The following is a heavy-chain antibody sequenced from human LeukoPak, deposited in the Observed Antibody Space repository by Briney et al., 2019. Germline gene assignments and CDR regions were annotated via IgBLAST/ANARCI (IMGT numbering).Heavy chain of an antibody. CDR3: ARAPRTIFGVGNWFDP. V-gene: IGHV1-2*02. J-gene: IGHJ5*02. Sequence: ASVKVSCKASGYTFTGYYMHWVRQAPGQGLEWMGWINPNSGGTNYAQKFQGRVTMTRDTSISTAYMELSRLRSDDTAVYYCARAPRTIFGVGNWFDPWGQGTLVTVSS. CDR1: GYTFTGYY. CDR2: INPNSGGT. D-gene: IGHD3-3*01.